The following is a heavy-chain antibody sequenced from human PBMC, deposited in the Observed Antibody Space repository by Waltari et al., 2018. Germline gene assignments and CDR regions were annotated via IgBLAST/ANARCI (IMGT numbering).Heavy chain of an antibody. CDR2: IRYDGSNK. J-gene: IGHJ1*01. CDR1: GFTFSSYG. D-gene: IGHD2-21*01. V-gene: IGHV3-30*02. CDR3: AKEDRHAYCGGDCQYFQH. Sequence: QVQLVESGGGVVQPGGSLRLSCAASGFTFSSYGMHWVRQAPGKGLEWVAFIRYDGSNKYYADSVKGRFTISRDNSKNTLYLQMNSLRAEDTAVYYCAKEDRHAYCGGDCQYFQHWGQGTLVTVSS.